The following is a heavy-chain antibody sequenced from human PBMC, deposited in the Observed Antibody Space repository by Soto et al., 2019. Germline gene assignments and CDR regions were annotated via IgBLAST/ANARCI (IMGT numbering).Heavy chain of an antibody. CDR2: ISYSGST. Sequence: QVQLQESGPGLVKPSDTLSLTCTVSGASITTYYWSWIRQPPGKGLEWIGYISYSGSTDYNPSLKSRVTISFDASKNQISLQVRSATAAGAAVYYCARDLKEYCSDGKCNWFDPWGQGTLVTVSS. D-gene: IGHD2-15*01. CDR1: GASITTYY. J-gene: IGHJ5*02. V-gene: IGHV4-59*01. CDR3: ARDLKEYCSDGKCNWFDP.